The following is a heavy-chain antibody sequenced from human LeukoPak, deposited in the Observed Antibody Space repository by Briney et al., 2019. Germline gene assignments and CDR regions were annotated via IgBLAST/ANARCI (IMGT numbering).Heavy chain of an antibody. CDR2: ITSSSTYT. CDR3: ARGRLSTSSWLTGY. Sequence: GGSLRLSCAASGFSFSSYNMNWVRQTPGKGLEWVSSITSSSTYTFYADSVKGRFTISRDNARNSLYLQMNSLRAEDTAVYYCARGRLSTSSWLTGYWGQGTLVTVSS. J-gene: IGHJ4*02. V-gene: IGHV3-21*01. CDR1: GFSFSSYN. D-gene: IGHD6-13*01.